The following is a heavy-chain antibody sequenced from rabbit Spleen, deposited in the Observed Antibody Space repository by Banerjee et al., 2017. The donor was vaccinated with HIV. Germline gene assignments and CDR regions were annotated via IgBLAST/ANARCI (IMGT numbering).Heavy chain of an antibody. J-gene: IGHJ6*01. CDR1: GVSFSSSSY. Sequence: QSLEESGGDLVKPGASLTLTCTASGVSFSSSSYMCWVRQAPGKGLEWIACIDSGSSGFTYFATWAKGRFTISKTSSTTVTLQMTRLTAADTATYFCARDTSSSFSSYGMDLWGQGTLVPVS. CDR2: IDSGSSGFT. D-gene: IGHD1-1*01. CDR3: ARDTSSSFSSYGMDL. V-gene: IGHV1S40*01.